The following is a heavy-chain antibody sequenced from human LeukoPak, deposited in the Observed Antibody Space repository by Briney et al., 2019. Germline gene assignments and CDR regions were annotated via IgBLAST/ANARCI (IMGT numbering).Heavy chain of an antibody. CDR3: ARDTDGFESGYGYYYYHGMDV. CDR2: ISSSSDYI. V-gene: IGHV3-21*01. CDR1: GFTFSTYS. D-gene: IGHD3-3*01. Sequence: GGSLRLSCAASGFTFSTYSMSWVRQAPGNGLEWVSSISSSSDYIYYADSVKGRFTISRDNAKNSLYLQMNSLRAEDTAVYYCARDTDGFESGYGYYYYHGMDVWGQGTTATVSS. J-gene: IGHJ6*02.